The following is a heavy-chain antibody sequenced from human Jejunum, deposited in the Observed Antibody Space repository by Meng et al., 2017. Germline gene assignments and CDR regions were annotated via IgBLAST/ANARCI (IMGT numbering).Heavy chain of an antibody. V-gene: IGHV1-69*06. CDR3: ARGAVDFDY. CDR2: IIPISGTT. J-gene: IGHJ4*02. Sequence: QGQLVQSGAGGKKPGSSVKVSCKTSGGTFTSYAITWVRQAPGQGLEWMGGIIPISGTTKYAQKLQGRVTITADTSTSTAYMELSSLTSEDTAVYYCARGAVDFDYWGQGTLVTVSS. CDR1: GGTFTSYA.